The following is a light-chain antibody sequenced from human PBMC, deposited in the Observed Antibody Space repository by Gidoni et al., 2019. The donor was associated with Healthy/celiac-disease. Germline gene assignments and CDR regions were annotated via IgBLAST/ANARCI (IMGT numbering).Light chain of an antibody. Sequence: ESVLTQSPGTLSLSPGERATLSCRASQSVSSSYLAWYQQKPGQAPRLLIYGASSRATGIPDRFSGSGSGTDFTLTISRLEPEDFAVYYCQQYGSSKLTFGGXTKVEIK. CDR3: QQYGSSKLT. CDR1: QSVSSSY. V-gene: IGKV3-20*01. J-gene: IGKJ4*01. CDR2: GAS.